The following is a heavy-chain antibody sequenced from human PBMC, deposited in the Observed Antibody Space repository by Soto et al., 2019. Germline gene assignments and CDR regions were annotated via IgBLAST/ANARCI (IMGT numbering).Heavy chain of an antibody. D-gene: IGHD3-3*01. CDR2: TYYRSKWHN. J-gene: IGHJ4*02. CDR1: GDSVSSNSAA. CDR3: VRSITIFGVVTYYFDY. Sequence: SQTLSLTCAISGDSVSSNSAAWNWIRQSPSRGLEWLGRTYYRSKWHNDYAVSVKSRITINPDTSKNQFSLQLNSVTPEDTAVYYCVRSITIFGVVTYYFDYWGQGTLVTVSS. V-gene: IGHV6-1*01.